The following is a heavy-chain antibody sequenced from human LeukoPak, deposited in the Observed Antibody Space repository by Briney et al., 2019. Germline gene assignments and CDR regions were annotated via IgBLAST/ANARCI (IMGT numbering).Heavy chain of an antibody. D-gene: IGHD3-22*01. CDR1: GFTFEDYT. V-gene: IGHV3-43*01. CDR2: ISWDGTT. J-gene: IGHJ4*02. Sequence: PGGSLRLSCVASGFTFEDYTMHWVRQAPGKTLEWVSLISWDGTTYYTDSVKGRFTISRDNSKSSLYLQIDTLRSEDTAFYYCVKDLSYESSGHVLEYWGQGTLVTVSS. CDR3: VKDLSYESSGHVLEY.